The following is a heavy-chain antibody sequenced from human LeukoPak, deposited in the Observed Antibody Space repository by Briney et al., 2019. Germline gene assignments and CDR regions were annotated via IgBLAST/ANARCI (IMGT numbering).Heavy chain of an antibody. J-gene: IGHJ5*02. V-gene: IGHV1-69*06. CDR3: AREGTYYDILGPFDP. CDR2: IIPIFGTA. Sequence: ASVKVSCKASGGTFSSYAISWVRQAPGQGPEWMGGIIPIFGTANYAQKFQGRVTITADKSTSTAYMELSSLRSEDTAVYYCAREGTYYDILGPFDPWGQGTLVTVSS. D-gene: IGHD3-9*01. CDR1: GGTFSSYA.